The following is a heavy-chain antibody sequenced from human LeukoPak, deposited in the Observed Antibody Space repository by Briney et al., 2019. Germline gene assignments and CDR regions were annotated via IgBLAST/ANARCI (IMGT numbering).Heavy chain of an antibody. V-gene: IGHV3-23*01. Sequence: GGSLRLSCAASGFTFSTYAMSWVRQVPGKGLEWVSGISNSGDNIYYADSVKGRFTISRDNSRNTLSLQMNSLRAEDTAIYYCAKDVMRGSGGCIWGQGTLVTVSS. J-gene: IGHJ4*02. CDR2: ISNSGDNI. CDR3: AKDVMRGSGGCI. D-gene: IGHD2-15*01. CDR1: GFTFSTYA.